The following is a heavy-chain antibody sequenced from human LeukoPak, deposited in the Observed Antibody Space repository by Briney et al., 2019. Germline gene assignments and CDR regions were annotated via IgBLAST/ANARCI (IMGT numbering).Heavy chain of an antibody. CDR2: INPNSGGT. CDR3: ARDLDSSGWYGPIDY. J-gene: IGHJ4*02. Sequence: ASVKVSCKASGYTFTGYYMHWVRQAPGQGLEWMGWINPNSGGTNYAQKFQSRVTMTRDTSISTAYMELSRLRSDDTAVYYCARDLDSSGWYGPIDYWGQGTLVTVSS. V-gene: IGHV1-2*02. CDR1: GYTFTGYY. D-gene: IGHD6-19*01.